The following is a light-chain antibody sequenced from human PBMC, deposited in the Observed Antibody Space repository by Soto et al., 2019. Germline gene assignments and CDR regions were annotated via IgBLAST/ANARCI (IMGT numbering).Light chain of an antibody. V-gene: IGKV3-15*01. CDR1: QSVSSN. Sequence: EIVMTQSPATLSVSPGERATLSCRASQSVSSNLAWYQQKPGQAPRGLIYGASTRATGIPARFSGSGSWTDFTLTISSRQSEDFAVYYCQQYNSWPYTFGQGTKLEIK. CDR2: GAS. CDR3: QQYNSWPYT. J-gene: IGKJ2*01.